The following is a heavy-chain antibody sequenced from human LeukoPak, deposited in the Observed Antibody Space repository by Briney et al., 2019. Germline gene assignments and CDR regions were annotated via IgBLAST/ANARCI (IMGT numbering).Heavy chain of an antibody. CDR3: ARTTYYYDSSGLQSDY. V-gene: IGHV5-51*01. CDR2: IYPGDSDT. CDR1: GYSFTSYW. D-gene: IGHD3-22*01. J-gene: IGHJ4*02. Sequence: GESLKISCKGSGYSFTSYWIGWVRQMPGKGLEWMGIIYPGDSDTRYSPSFQGQVTISADKSISTAYLQWSSLKASDTAMYYCARTTYYYDSSGLQSDYWGQGTLVTVSS.